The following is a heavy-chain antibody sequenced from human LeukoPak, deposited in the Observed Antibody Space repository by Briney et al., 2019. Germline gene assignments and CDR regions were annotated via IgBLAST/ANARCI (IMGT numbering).Heavy chain of an antibody. CDR1: GFSFSDYG. D-gene: IGHD3-22*01. CDR3: ARDEGYYYDSSGYYLFDY. CDR2: IRYDGSIE. Sequence: GGSLRLSCAASGFSFSDYGMHWVRQAPGKGLEWVTFIRYDGSIEYYADSVKGRFTISRDNSKNTLYLQMNSLRAEDTAVYYCARDEGYYYDSSGYYLFDYWGQGTLVTVSS. V-gene: IGHV3-30*02. J-gene: IGHJ4*02.